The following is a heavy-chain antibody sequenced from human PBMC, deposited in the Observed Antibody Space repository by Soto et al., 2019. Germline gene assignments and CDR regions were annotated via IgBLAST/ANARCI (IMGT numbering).Heavy chain of an antibody. CDR2: IKPDGSEQ. Sequence: GGSLRLSCAGSGFTLSDHYIDWVRQAPGKGPEWVANIKPDGSEQYYVDSVKGRFTISRDNANNSLYLQMNSLRAEDTAVYFCARGNWNYYYGFDVWGQGTTVTSP. J-gene: IGHJ6*02. V-gene: IGHV3-7*01. D-gene: IGHD1-20*01. CDR1: GFTLSDHY. CDR3: ARGNWNYYYGFDV.